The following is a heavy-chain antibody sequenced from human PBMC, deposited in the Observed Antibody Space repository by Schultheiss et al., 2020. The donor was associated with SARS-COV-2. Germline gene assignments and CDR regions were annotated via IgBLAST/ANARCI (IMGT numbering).Heavy chain of an antibody. CDR3: ARGAGGYYYDSSGYPNWFDP. V-gene: IGHV3-21*01. CDR2: ISSSSSYI. J-gene: IGHJ5*02. CDR1: GFTFSSYS. Sequence: GGSLRLSCAASGFTFSSYSMNWVRQAPGKGLEWVSSISSSSSYIYYADSVKGRFTISRDNAKNSLYLQMNSLRAEDTAVYYCARGAGGYYYDSSGYPNWFDPWGQGTLVTVSS. D-gene: IGHD3-22*01.